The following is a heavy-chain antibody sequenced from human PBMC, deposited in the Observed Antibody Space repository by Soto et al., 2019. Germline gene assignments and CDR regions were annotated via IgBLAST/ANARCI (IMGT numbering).Heavy chain of an antibody. CDR2: VDGSGGDT. V-gene: IGHV3-23*01. CDR3: AKDLIANNGVWEAFDM. D-gene: IGHD2-8*01. Sequence: GESLKISCAASGFTFSSHAMGWLRQAPGTGPEWVAVVDGSGGDTSYAASVKGRFTVSRDNSNNSLYLQMNSLRAEDTGRYYCAKDLIANNGVWEAFDMWGRGTKVTVSS. CDR1: GFTFSSHA. J-gene: IGHJ3*02.